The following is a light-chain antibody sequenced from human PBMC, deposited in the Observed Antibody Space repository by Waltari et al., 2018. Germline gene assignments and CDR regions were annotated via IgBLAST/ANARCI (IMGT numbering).Light chain of an antibody. V-gene: IGLV8-61*01. CDR3: VLYLGSDTWV. CDR1: SGSVSPNYY. J-gene: IGLJ3*02. CDR2: NTN. Sequence: QTVVTQEPSFSVSPGGTVTLTCGLTSGSVSPNYYPSCYQQTPGQAPRALIYNTNSRSSGVPDRFSGSILGNKAALTITGAQADDESDYYCVLYLGSDTWVFGGGTKLTVL.